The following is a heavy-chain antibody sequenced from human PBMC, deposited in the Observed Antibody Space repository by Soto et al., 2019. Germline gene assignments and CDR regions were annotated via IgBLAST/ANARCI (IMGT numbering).Heavy chain of an antibody. Sequence: EVQLLESGGGLLQPGGSLRLSCVVSGITFSSYAMSWVRQAPGKGLEWVSGISGSGGNTYYAESVKGRFTISRDNSKTTLYLQMNSLRADDTAIYYCANVLITGMDVWGQGTTVTVSS. CDR3: ANVLITGMDV. V-gene: IGHV3-23*01. CDR1: GITFSSYA. D-gene: IGHD2-8*01. CDR2: ISGSGGNT. J-gene: IGHJ6*02.